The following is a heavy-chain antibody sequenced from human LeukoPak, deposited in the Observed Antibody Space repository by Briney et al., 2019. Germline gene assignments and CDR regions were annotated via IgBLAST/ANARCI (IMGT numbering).Heavy chain of an antibody. V-gene: IGHV4-59*08. CDR1: GGSISSYY. CDR2: IYYSGST. J-gene: IGHJ4*02. D-gene: IGHD6-13*01. CDR3: ASLDIAAAGYFDY. Sequence: SETLSLTCTVSGGSISSYYWSWIRQPPGEGVEWIGYIYYSGSTNYNPSLKSRVTISVDTSKNQFSLKLSSVTAADTAVYYCASLDIAAAGYFDYWGQGTLVTVSS.